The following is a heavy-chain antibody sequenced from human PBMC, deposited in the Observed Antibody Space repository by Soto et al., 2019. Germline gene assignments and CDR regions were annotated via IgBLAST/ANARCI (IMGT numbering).Heavy chain of an antibody. J-gene: IGHJ6*02. CDR2: IYSGGST. D-gene: IGHD6-6*01. V-gene: IGHV3-53*01. CDR1: GFTVSSNY. CDR3: ARARGGGEAARPPGNYGMDV. Sequence: GGSLRLSCAASGFTVSSNYMSWVRQAPGKGLEWVSVIYSGGSTYYADSVKGRFTISRDNSKNTLYLQMNSLRAEDTAVYYCARARGGGEAARPPGNYGMDVWGQGTTVTVSS.